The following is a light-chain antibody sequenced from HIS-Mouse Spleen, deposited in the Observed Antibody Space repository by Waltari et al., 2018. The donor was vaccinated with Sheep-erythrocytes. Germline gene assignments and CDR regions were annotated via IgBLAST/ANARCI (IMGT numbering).Light chain of an antibody. Sequence: QSALTQPASVSGSPGQSITISCPGTSSDVGRFNLVPRYQQHPGKAPKLMIYEGSKRPSGVSNRFSGSKSGNTASLTISGLQAEDEADYYCCSYAGSSTPWVFGGGTKLTVL. CDR1: SSDVGRFNL. V-gene: IGLV2-23*01. J-gene: IGLJ3*02. CDR3: CSYAGSSTPWV. CDR2: EGS.